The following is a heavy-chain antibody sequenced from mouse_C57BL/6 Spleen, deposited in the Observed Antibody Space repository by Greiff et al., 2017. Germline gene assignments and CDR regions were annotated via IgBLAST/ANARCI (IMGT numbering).Heavy chain of an antibody. J-gene: IGHJ4*01. CDR1: GYAFSSYW. D-gene: IGHD4-1*01. Sequence: VQLQQSGAELVKPGASVKISCKASGYAFSSYWMNWVKQRPGKGLEWIGQIYPGDGDTNYNGKFKGKATLTADKSSSTAYMQLSSLTSEDAAVDFYGRLGSWEEEEKYYAMDYWGQGTSVTVSS. CDR2: IYPGDGDT. CDR3: GRLGSWEEEEKYYAMDY. V-gene: IGHV1-80*01.